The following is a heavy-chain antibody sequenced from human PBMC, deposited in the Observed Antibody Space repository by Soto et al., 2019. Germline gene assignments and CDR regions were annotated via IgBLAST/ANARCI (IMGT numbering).Heavy chain of an antibody. J-gene: IGHJ3*02. D-gene: IGHD2-21*01. CDR3: ARSYCGGDRQGHDAFDI. Sequence: CKGSGYSFTSYWIGWVRQMPGKGLEWMGIIYPGDSDTRYSPSFQGQVTISADKSISTAYLQWSSLKASDTAMYYCARSYCGGDRQGHDAFDIWGQGTMVTVSS. CDR1: GYSFTSYW. V-gene: IGHV5-51*01. CDR2: IYPGDSDT.